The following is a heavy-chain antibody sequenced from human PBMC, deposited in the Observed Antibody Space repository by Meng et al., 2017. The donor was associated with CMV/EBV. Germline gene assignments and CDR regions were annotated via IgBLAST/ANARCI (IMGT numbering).Heavy chain of an antibody. CDR2: INPNDDT. Sequence: QVLLVQSGAELKKPGASVKVSCNASGYTVTDYYIHWVRQAPGQWLEWMGWINPNDDTNYAQNFQGRVTMTRDMSINTVYTELSRLTSDDTAVYYCARSSGWSRFDYWGLGTLVTVSS. J-gene: IGHJ4*02. D-gene: IGHD6-19*01. CDR1: GYTVTDYY. V-gene: IGHV1-2*02. CDR3: ARSSGWSRFDY.